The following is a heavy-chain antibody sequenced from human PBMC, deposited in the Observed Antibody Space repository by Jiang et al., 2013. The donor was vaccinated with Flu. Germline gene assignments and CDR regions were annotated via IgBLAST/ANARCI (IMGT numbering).Heavy chain of an antibody. CDR3: ARPLYDSGTYHYYYGLDV. Sequence: VQLLESGGAVVQPGRSLRLSCEASGFSLSNYAMNWVRQAPGKGLEWVALISYDERNQHYADSVRGRFTISRDTSKNTLNLQLNGLRPEDTAVYYCARPLYDSGTYHYYYGLDVWGQGTTVTVS. V-gene: IGHV3-30*04. D-gene: IGHD3-10*01. J-gene: IGHJ6*02. CDR2: ISYDERNQ. CDR1: GFSLSNYA.